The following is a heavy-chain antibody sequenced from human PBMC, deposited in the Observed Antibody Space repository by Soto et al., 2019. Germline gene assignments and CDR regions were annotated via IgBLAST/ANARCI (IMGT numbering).Heavy chain of an antibody. J-gene: IGHJ4*02. CDR3: ARVQLLANPASDF. CDR2: ISARNGNT. Sequence: SVKLSCTPFGYTFTTYGISLGRQAPGQQLEWMGWISARNGNTNYAQKFQGRVTLTTDTSTTTAYMELMSLRSDDTAVYYCARVQLLANPASDFWGQGTLVTVSS. D-gene: IGHD1-26*01. V-gene: IGHV1-18*04. CDR1: GYTFTTYG.